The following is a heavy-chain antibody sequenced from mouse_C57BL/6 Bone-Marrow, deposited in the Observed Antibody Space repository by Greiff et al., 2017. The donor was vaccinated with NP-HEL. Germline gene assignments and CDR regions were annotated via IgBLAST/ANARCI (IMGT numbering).Heavy chain of an antibody. CDR2: ISDGGSYT. CDR3: AREGDGYYGDYWYFDV. D-gene: IGHD2-3*01. CDR1: GFTFSSYA. V-gene: IGHV5-4*01. J-gene: IGHJ1*03. Sequence: EVKLVESGGGLVKPGGSLKLSCAASGFTFSSYAMSWVRQTPEKRLEWVATISDGGSYTYYPDNVKGRFTISRDNAKNNLYLQMSHLKSEDTAMYYCAREGDGYYGDYWYFDVWGTGTTVTVSS.